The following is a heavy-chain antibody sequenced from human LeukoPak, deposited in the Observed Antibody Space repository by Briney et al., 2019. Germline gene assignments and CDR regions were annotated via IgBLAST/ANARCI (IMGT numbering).Heavy chain of an antibody. V-gene: IGHV3-23*01. D-gene: IGHD2-8*01. Sequence: GGSLRLSCAASGFTFSSYAMSWVRQAPGKGLEWVSTISGSGGSTHYADSVKGRFTISRDNSKNTLYLQMNSLTAEDTAVYYCAKMVREFYTISYYFDYWGQGTLVTVSS. CDR3: AKMVREFYTISYYFDY. J-gene: IGHJ4*02. CDR1: GFTFSSYA. CDR2: ISGSGGST.